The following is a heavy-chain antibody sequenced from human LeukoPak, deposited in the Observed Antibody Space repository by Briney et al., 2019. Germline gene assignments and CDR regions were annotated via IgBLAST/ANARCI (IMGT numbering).Heavy chain of an antibody. CDR2: IYPGDSDT. Sequence: GESLKISCKGSGYIFSNYWIGWVRQMPGKGLEWMGIIYPGDSDTRYSPSFQGQVTISADKSISTAYLQWSSLKASDTAMYYCARADPEFDSSGYRFDYWGQGTLVTVSS. D-gene: IGHD3-22*01. V-gene: IGHV5-51*01. J-gene: IGHJ4*02. CDR3: ARADPEFDSSGYRFDY. CDR1: GYIFSNYW.